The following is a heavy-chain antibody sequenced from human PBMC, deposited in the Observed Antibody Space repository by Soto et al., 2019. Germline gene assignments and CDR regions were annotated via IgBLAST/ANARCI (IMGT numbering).Heavy chain of an antibody. CDR1: GYTFSVYH. D-gene: IGHD1-1*01. V-gene: IGHV1-2*02. J-gene: IGHJ6*02. Sequence: QVHLVQSGAEVKQPGASVKVSCKASGYTFSVYHMHWVRQAPGQGLEWMGWVHPNSGGTNYAQSFEGRVTMTRDTSINAAYMELSRLTSDDTAVYYCAKDIQRGMAVWGQGIAITVPS. CDR2: VHPNSGGT. CDR3: AKDIQRGMAV.